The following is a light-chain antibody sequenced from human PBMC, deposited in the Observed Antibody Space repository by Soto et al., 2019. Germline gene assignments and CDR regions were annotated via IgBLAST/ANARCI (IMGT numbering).Light chain of an antibody. J-gene: IGLJ3*02. CDR1: SGHSSYT. Sequence: QPVLTQSPSASASLGASVKLTCTLSSGHSSYTIAWHQQQPEKGPRYLMTLNSDGSHSKGDGIPDRFSGSSSGAERYLSISRLQSEDEADYYCQTWGTGIEVFGGGTKVTVL. V-gene: IGLV4-69*01. CDR3: QTWGTGIEV. CDR2: LNSDGSH.